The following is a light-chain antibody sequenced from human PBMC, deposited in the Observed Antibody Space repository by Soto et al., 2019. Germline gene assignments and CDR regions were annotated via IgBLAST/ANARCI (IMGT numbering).Light chain of an antibody. Sequence: ILLTQSPGTLSLSPGERATLSCRASQIVTSHYLAWYQQRPGQAPRLLIYGASHRATGIPDRFSGSESGTDFTLTISRLEPEDSAVYYCHQYAVTPHTFGQGTKFE. CDR3: HQYAVTPHT. V-gene: IGKV3-20*01. CDR1: QIVTSHY. CDR2: GAS. J-gene: IGKJ2*01.